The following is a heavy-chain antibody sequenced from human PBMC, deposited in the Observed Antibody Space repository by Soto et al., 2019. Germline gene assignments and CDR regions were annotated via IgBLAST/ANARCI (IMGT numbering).Heavy chain of an antibody. J-gene: IGHJ5*02. Sequence: TLSLTCTVSGGSISSGVYYWSWIRQHPGKGLEWIGYIYYSGSTYYNPSLKSRVTISVDTSKNQFSLKLSSVTAADTAVYYCARGLLQNWFDPWGQGTLVTVSS. D-gene: IGHD1-26*01. CDR2: IYYSGST. V-gene: IGHV4-31*03. CDR1: GGSISSGVYY. CDR3: ARGLLQNWFDP.